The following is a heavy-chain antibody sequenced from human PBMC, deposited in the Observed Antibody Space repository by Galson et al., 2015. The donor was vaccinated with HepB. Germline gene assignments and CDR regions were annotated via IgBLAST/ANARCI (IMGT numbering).Heavy chain of an antibody. V-gene: IGHV3-30-3*01. CDR2: ISYDGSNK. Sequence: SLRLSCAASGFTFSSYAMHWVRQAPGKGLEWVAVISYDGSNKYYADSVKGRFTISRDDSKNTLYLQMNSLRAEDTAVYYCAREGGAYSSSWYYYYYGMDVWGQGTTVTVSS. J-gene: IGHJ6*02. CDR3: AREGGAYSSSWYYYYYGMDV. CDR1: GFTFSSYA. D-gene: IGHD6-13*01.